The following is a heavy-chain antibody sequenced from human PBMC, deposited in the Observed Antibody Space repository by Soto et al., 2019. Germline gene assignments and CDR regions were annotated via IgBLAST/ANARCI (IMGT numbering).Heavy chain of an antibody. V-gene: IGHV3-53*04. CDR1: GFTVSSNY. J-gene: IGHJ6*02. D-gene: IGHD3-22*01. CDR2: IYSDGST. Sequence: VGSLRLSCAASGFTVSSNYMSWVRQAPGKGLEWVSVIYSDGSTYYADSVKGRFTISRHNSKNTLYLQMNSLRAEDTAVYYCARDPYYDSSGYLASNGMDVWGQGTTVTVS. CDR3: ARDPYYDSSGYLASNGMDV.